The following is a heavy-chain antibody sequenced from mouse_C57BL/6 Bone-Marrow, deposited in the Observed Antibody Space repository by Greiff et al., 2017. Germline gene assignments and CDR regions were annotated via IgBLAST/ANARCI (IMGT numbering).Heavy chain of an antibody. Sequence: VKLQQPGAELVRPGSSVKLSCKASGYTFTSYWMDWVKQRPGQGLEWIGNIYPSDSETHYNQKFKDKATLTVDKSSSTAYMQLSSLTSEDSAVYYCARWTTVVAPFDYWGQGTTLTVSS. V-gene: IGHV1-61*01. J-gene: IGHJ2*01. CDR1: GYTFTSYW. CDR3: ARWTTVVAPFDY. D-gene: IGHD1-1*01. CDR2: IYPSDSET.